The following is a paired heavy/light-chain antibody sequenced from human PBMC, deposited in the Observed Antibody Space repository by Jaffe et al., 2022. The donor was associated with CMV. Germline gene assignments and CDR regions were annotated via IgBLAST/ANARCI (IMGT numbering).Light chain of an antibody. Sequence: QSVLTQPPSVSAAPGQKVTISCSGSSSNVGNNYVSWYQQLPGTPPKLLIYENNKRPSGIPDRFSGSKSGTSATLGITGLQTGDEADYYCGTWDGSLSAGVFGGGTKLTVL. J-gene: IGLJ2*01. CDR1: SSNVGNNY. CDR2: ENN. V-gene: IGLV1-51*02. CDR3: GTWDGSLSAGV.
Heavy chain of an antibody. D-gene: IGHD5-12*01. J-gene: IGHJ6*03. Sequence: EVRLVESGGGLVQPGGSLRLSCVASGFTFSSYAMHWVRQAPGKGLEYVSVISSNGGATYYASSVKDRFTISRDNSKNTLYLQLGGLRAEDMAVYYCARDAYEQDYYYYFYMDVWGNGTTVTVSS. CDR1: GFTFSSYA. CDR2: ISSNGGAT. V-gene: IGHV3-64*01. CDR3: ARDAYEQDYYYYFYMDV.